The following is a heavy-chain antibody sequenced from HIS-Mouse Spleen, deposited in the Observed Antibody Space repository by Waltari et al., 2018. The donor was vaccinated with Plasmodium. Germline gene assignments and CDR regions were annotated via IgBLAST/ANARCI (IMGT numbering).Heavy chain of an antibody. V-gene: IGHV4-38-2*02. CDR2: IYHSGST. Sequence: QVQLQQSGPGLVKPQETLSLTCTVSGYPISRGSSWGWIRQPPGKGLEWIGGIYHSGSTYYNPSLKSRVTISVDTSKNQFSLKLSSVTDADTAVYYCARSLGIASSYWYFDLWGRGTLVTVSS. CDR3: ARSLGIASSYWYFDL. CDR1: GYPISRGSS. J-gene: IGHJ2*01. D-gene: IGHD2-15*01.